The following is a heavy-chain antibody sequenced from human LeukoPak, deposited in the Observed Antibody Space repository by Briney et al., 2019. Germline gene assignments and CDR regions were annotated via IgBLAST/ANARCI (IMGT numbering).Heavy chain of an antibody. CDR1: GGTFSSYA. D-gene: IGHD3-22*01. J-gene: IGHJ6*03. Sequence: GASVKVSCKASGGTFSSYAISWVRQAPGQGLEWMGGIIPIFGTANYAQKFQGRVTITADESTSTAYMELSSLRSEDTAVYYCARARPYYYDSSGYFLEPYYYYYMDVWGKGTTVTISS. V-gene: IGHV1-69*13. CDR2: IIPIFGTA. CDR3: ARARPYYYDSSGYFLEPYYYYYMDV.